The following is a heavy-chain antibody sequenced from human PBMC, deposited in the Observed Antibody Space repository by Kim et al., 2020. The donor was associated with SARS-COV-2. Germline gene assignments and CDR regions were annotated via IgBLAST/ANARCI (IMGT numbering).Heavy chain of an antibody. V-gene: IGHV3-23*01. CDR3: AKGVRGLIRVFDY. J-gene: IGHJ4*02. CDR2: IGGSGGST. Sequence: GGSLRLSCAASGFTFSSYGMSWVRQAPGKGLEWVSGIGGSGGSTYYADSVKGRFTISRDNSKNTLYLQMNSLRAEDTAVYYCAKGVRGLIRVFDYCGQGTLVTVSS. D-gene: IGHD3-10*01. CDR1: GFTFSSYG.